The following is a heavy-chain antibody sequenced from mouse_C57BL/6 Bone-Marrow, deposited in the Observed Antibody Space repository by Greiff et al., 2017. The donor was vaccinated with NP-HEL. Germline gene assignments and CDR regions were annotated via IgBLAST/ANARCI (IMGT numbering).Heavy chain of an antibody. CDR3: VRQGSSGYVGFAY. D-gene: IGHD3-2*02. V-gene: IGHV10-1*01. J-gene: IGHJ3*01. CDR2: IRSTSNNYAT. Sequence: EVKLMESGGGFVPPPGSLNLSCAASLFHFHPSSLPFFLPSPFPGLDCVSLIRSTSNNYATYYADSVKDRFTISRDDSESMLYLQMNNLKTEDTAMYYCVRQGSSGYVGFAYWGQGTLVTVSA. CDR1: LFHFHPSS.